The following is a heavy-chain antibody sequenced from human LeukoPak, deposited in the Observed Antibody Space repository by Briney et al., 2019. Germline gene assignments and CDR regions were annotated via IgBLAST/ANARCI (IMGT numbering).Heavy chain of an antibody. J-gene: IGHJ6*02. Sequence: SQTLSLTCTVSGGSISSGGYYWSWIRQRPGKGLEWIGYIYYSGSTYYNPSLKSRVTISVDTSKNQFSLKLSSVTAADTAVYYCARDGSYDSSLDVWGQGTTVTVSS. CDR1: GGSISSGGYY. CDR3: ARDGSYDSSLDV. CDR2: IYYSGST. D-gene: IGHD3-22*01. V-gene: IGHV4-31*03.